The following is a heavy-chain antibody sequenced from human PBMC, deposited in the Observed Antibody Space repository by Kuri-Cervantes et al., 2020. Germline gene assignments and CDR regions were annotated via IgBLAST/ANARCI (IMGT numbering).Heavy chain of an antibody. Sequence: SGPTLVKPTQTLTLTCTFSGFSLSTSGVGVGWIRQPPGKALEWLALIYWNDDKRYSPSLKSRLTITKDTSKNQVVLTMTNMDPVDTATYYCVHRSGWAAAGNYFDYWGQGTLVTVSS. V-gene: IGHV2-5*01. CDR3: VHRSGWAAAGNYFDY. J-gene: IGHJ4*02. D-gene: IGHD6-13*01. CDR2: IYWNDDK. CDR1: GFSLSTSGVG.